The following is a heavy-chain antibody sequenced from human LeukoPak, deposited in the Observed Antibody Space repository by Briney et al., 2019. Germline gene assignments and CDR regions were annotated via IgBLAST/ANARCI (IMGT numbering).Heavy chain of an antibody. J-gene: IGHJ1*01. CDR2: INPNSGGT. CDR3: ARAGDDYGDYFWEYFQH. Sequence: ASVKVSCKASGYTFTSYYMHWVRQAPGQGLEWMGWINPNSGGTNYAQKFQGRVTMTRDTSISTAYMELSRLRSDDTAVYYCARAGDDYGDYFWEYFQHWGQGTLVTVSS. D-gene: IGHD4-17*01. CDR1: GYTFTSYY. V-gene: IGHV1-2*02.